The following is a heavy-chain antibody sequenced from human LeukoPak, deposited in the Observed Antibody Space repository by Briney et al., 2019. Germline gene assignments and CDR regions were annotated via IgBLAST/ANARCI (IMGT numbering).Heavy chain of an antibody. CDR2: ISGSGGSR. J-gene: IGHJ4*02. CDR3: AKDNSIFGVDGGVADY. V-gene: IGHV3-23*01. Sequence: PGGSLRLSCAASGFTFSSYAMSWVRQAPGKGLEWVSAISGSGGSRYYADSVKGRFTISRDNSKNTLYLQMNSLRAEDTAVYYCAKDNSIFGVDGGVADYWGQGTLVTVSS. D-gene: IGHD3-3*01. CDR1: GFTFSSYA.